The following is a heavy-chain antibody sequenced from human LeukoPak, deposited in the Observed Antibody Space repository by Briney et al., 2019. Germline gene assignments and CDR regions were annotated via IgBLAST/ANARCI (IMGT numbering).Heavy chain of an antibody. J-gene: IGHJ3*02. CDR1: GFTFSSYW. CDR2: INQDGSEK. Sequence: GGSLRLSCAASGFTFSSYWMIWVRQAPGKGLEWVANINQDGSEKFYVDSVRGRFTISRDNAKNSLYLQMNSLRAEDTAVYYCFGTPKDILTGYYRIGAFDIWGQGTMVTVSS. V-gene: IGHV3-7*01. CDR3: FGTPKDILTGYYRIGAFDI. D-gene: IGHD3-9*01.